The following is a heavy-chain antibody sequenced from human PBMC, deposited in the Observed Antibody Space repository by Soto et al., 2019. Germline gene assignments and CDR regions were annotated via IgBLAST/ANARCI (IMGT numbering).Heavy chain of an antibody. V-gene: IGHV3-66*01. CDR3: ARITIFGVGIDY. J-gene: IGHJ4*02. Sequence: EVQLVESGGALVQPGGSLRLSCAAYGFTVSSRYMTWVRQAPGKGLEWLSFIYSSGNTEYADSVKGRFAISRDSSKNTLYLQMNSLRAEDTAVYYCARITIFGVGIDYWGQGTLVTVSS. CDR2: IYSSGNT. CDR1: GFTVSSRY. D-gene: IGHD3-3*01.